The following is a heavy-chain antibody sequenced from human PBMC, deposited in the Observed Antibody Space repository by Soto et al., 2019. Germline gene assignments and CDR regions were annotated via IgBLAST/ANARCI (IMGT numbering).Heavy chain of an antibody. J-gene: IGHJ4*02. V-gene: IGHV6-1*01. CDR2: TYYRSKWYN. CDR1: GDSVSSSSVT. CDR3: ARVRYDYVWGSYHPLG. Sequence: SQTLSLTCAISGDSVSSSSVTWNWIRQSPSRGLEWLGRTYYRSKWYNDYAESVKSRITINPDTSKNQFSLHLNSVTPEDTAVYYCARVRYDYVWGSYHPLGWGQGTLVTVSS. D-gene: IGHD3-16*02.